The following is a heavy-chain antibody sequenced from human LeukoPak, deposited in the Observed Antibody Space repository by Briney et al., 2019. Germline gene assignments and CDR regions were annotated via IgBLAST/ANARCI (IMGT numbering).Heavy chain of an antibody. CDR1: GFTFDDFA. J-gene: IGHJ4*02. CDR2: ISGSGGST. D-gene: IGHD1-14*01. Sequence: PGGSLRLSCAASGFTFDDFAMHWVRQAPGKGLEWVSAISGSGGSTWYADSVKGRFTISRDNSKNTLYLQMNSLRAEDTAVYYCAKGGSFSEGNIDYWGQGTLVIVSS. CDR3: AKGGSFSEGNIDY. V-gene: IGHV3-23*01.